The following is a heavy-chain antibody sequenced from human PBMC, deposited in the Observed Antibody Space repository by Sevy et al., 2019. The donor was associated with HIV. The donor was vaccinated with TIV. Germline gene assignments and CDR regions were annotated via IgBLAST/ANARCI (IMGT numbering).Heavy chain of an antibody. CDR2: ISGSGGST. J-gene: IGHJ6*02. CDR3: ARVPHPAAMQTFYYFGMDV. V-gene: IGHV3-23*01. Sequence: GGSLRLSCAVSGFTFSTSDMSWVRQAPGKGLEWVSSISGSGGSTYYVDSVKGRFTISRDNSKNTVYLQMNGLRAEDSAVYYCARVPHPAAMQTFYYFGMDVWGQGTTVTVSS. D-gene: IGHD2-2*01. CDR1: GFTFSTSD.